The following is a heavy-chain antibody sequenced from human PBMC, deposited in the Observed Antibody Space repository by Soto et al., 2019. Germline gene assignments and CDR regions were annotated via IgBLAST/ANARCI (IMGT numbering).Heavy chain of an antibody. D-gene: IGHD2-21*01. CDR3: AREGDGWFDY. V-gene: IGHV4-59*01. CDR2: IYYSGST. CDR1: GGSISSYY. Sequence: SETLSLTCTVSGGSISSYYWSWIRQPPGKGLEWIGYIYYSGSTNYNPSLKSRVTISVDTSKNQFSLKLSSVTAADTAVYYCAREGDGWFDYWGQGTLVTVSS. J-gene: IGHJ4*02.